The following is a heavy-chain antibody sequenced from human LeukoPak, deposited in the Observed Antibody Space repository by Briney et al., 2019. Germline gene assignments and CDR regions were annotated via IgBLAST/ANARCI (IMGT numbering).Heavy chain of an antibody. CDR3: ARDQSWEFDY. Sequence: ASVKVSCKTSGYTFSDYYMHWVRQAPGQGLEWMGWINPKGGGTNYAQKFLGRLSVTRDMSSSTLFMELRGLTSDDTAVYYCARDQSWEFDYWGLGTLVTVSS. V-gene: IGHV1-2*02. CDR1: GYTFSDYY. CDR2: INPKGGGT. D-gene: IGHD6-13*01. J-gene: IGHJ4*02.